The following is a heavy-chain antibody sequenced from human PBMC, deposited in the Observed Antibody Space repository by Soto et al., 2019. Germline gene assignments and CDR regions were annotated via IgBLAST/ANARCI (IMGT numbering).Heavy chain of an antibody. CDR2: IIPIFGTA. D-gene: IGHD6-13*01. J-gene: IGHJ4*02. Sequence: QVQLVQSGAEVKKPGSSVKVSCKASGGTFSSYAISWVRQAPGQGLEWMGGIIPIFGTANYAQKFQGRVTITADESTSTVYMELSSLRSEDTAVYYCARGMYSSAVGPFDYWGQGTLVTVSS. V-gene: IGHV1-69*12. CDR1: GGTFSSYA. CDR3: ARGMYSSAVGPFDY.